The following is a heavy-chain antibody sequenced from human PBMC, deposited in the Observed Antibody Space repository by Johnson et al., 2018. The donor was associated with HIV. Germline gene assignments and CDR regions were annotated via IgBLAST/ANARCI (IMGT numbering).Heavy chain of an antibody. V-gene: IGHV3-11*04. CDR1: RFTFHDYY. J-gene: IGHJ3*02. CDR3: ARDTYYYDSSGYLDAFDI. CDR2: ISSSGSTI. Sequence: QVQLVESGGRSLKPVGSLRLPCAPSRFTFHDYYMNWVRQAPGKGLELVAHISSSGSTIYYADSVKDRFNIPRDNAKNSLYLQMNSLRAEDTDVYYCARDTYYYDSSGYLDAFDIWGQGTMVTVSS. D-gene: IGHD3-22*01.